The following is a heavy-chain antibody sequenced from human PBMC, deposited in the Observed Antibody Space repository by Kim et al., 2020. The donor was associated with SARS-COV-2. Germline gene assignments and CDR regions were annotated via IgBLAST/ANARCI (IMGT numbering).Heavy chain of an antibody. V-gene: IGHV3-30*01. CDR3: ARGRGFSIVGATTY. J-gene: IGHJ4*02. Sequence: AGTVKCRFTISRDTTTSTLYLQMNSLRAEDTAVYYCARGRGFSIVGATTYWGQGALVTVSS. D-gene: IGHD1-26*01.